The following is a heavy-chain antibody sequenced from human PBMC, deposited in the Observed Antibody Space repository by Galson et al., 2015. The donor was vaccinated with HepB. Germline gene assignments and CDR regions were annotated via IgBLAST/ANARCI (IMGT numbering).Heavy chain of an antibody. Sequence: ETLSLTCAVYGGSFSGYYWSWIRQPPGKGLEWIGEINHSGSTNYNPSLKSRVTISVDKSKNQFSLKLTSVTAADTGVYYCARGSRGNWFDPWGQGTLVTVSS. CDR3: ARGSRGNWFDP. CDR2: INHSGST. J-gene: IGHJ5*02. V-gene: IGHV4-34*01. CDR1: GGSFSGYY.